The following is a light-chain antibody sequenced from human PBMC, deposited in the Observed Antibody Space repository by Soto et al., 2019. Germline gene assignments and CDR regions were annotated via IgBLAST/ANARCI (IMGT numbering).Light chain of an antibody. V-gene: IGLV2-14*01. J-gene: IGLJ1*01. CDR3: NSYTSSSPYV. CDR2: EVS. CDR1: SSDVGGYNY. Sequence: QSALTQPASVSGSPGQSITISCTGTSSDVGGYNYVSWYQQYPGKAPKLMIYEVSNRPSGVSNRFSGSKSGNTASLTISGLPAEDEADYYCNSYTSSSPYVFGTGTKLTVL.